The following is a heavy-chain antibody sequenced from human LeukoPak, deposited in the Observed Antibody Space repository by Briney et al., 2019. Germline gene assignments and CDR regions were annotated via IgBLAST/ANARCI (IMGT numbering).Heavy chain of an antibody. D-gene: IGHD1-1*01. V-gene: IGHV3-53*01. CDR3: ARELDYYFDY. CDR2: IYSGGST. J-gene: IGHJ4*02. Sequence: PGESLRLSCEASGFTFSIYWMTWVREAPGKGLEWVSVIYSGGSTYYADSVKGRFTISRDNSKNTLYLQMNSLRAEDTAVYYCARELDYYFDYWGQGTLVTVSS. CDR1: GFTFSIYW.